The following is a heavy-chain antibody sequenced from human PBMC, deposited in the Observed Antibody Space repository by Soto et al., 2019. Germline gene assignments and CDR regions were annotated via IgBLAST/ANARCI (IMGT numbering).Heavy chain of an antibody. J-gene: IGHJ4*02. V-gene: IGHV1-69*02. CDR1: GGTFSSYT. CDR3: ARPEAAAGIYSFDY. D-gene: IGHD6-13*01. Sequence: CKASGGTFSSYTISWVRQTPGQGLEWMGRIIPILGIANYAQKFQGRVTITAVKSTSTAYMELSSLRSEDTAVYYCARPEAAAGIYSFDYWGQGTLVTVSS. CDR2: IIPILGIA.